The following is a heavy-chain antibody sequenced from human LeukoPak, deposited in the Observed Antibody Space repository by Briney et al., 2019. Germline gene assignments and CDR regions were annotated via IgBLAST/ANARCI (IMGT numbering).Heavy chain of an antibody. D-gene: IGHD6-19*01. Sequence: SETLSLTCAVSGGSTSSSNWWSWVRQPPGQGLEWIGEIYHSGSTNYNPSLKSRVTISVDKSKNQFSLKLNSVTAADTAVYYCARVLGGGWSYFDYWGQGTLVTVSS. V-gene: IGHV4-4*02. J-gene: IGHJ4*02. CDR3: ARVLGGGWSYFDY. CDR2: IYHSGST. CDR1: GGSTSSSNW.